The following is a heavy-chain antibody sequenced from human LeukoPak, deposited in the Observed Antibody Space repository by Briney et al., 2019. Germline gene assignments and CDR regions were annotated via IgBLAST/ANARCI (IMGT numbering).Heavy chain of an antibody. V-gene: IGHV1-46*01. J-gene: IGHJ3*02. D-gene: IGHD3-22*01. CDR3: ARSRSSGGRYYDSTGYWARDAFDI. Sequence: ASVKVSCKASGYTFTGYYMHWVRQAPGQGLEWMGIINPSGGSTTNAQKFQGRVTMTRDTSTSTVYMELSSLRSEDTAVYYCARSRSSGGRYYDSTGYWARDAFDIWGQGTMVTVSS. CDR1: GYTFTGYY. CDR2: INPSGGST.